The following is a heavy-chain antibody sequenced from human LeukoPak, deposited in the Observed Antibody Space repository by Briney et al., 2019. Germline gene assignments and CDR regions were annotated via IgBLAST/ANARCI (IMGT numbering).Heavy chain of an antibody. CDR1: GFTFSSYG. V-gene: IGHV3-23*01. J-gene: IGHJ4*02. Sequence: PGRSLRLSCAASGFTFSSYGMSWVRQAPGKGLEWVSAISGSGGSTYYADSVKGRFTISRDNSKNTLYLQMNSLRAEDTAVYYCARPPHGGGYWGQGTLVTVSS. D-gene: IGHD3-16*01. CDR2: ISGSGGST. CDR3: ARPPHGGGY.